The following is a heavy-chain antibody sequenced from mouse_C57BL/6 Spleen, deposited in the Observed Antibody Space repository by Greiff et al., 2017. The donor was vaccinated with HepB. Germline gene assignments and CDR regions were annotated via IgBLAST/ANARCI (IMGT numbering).Heavy chain of an antibody. Sequence: EVQVVESEGGLVQPGSSMKLSCTASGFTFSDYYMAWVRQVPEKGLEWVANINYDGSSTYYLDSLKSRFIISRDNAKNILYLQMSSLKSEDTATYYCAREGLLFYAMDYWGQGTSVTVSS. CDR2: INYDGSST. CDR3: AREGLLFYAMDY. CDR1: GFTFSDYY. J-gene: IGHJ4*01. D-gene: IGHD2-10*01. V-gene: IGHV5-16*01.